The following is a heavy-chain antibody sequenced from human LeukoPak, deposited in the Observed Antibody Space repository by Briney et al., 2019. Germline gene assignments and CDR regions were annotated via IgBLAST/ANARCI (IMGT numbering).Heavy chain of an antibody. Sequence: GASVNVSCKASGYTFTSYGISWVRQAPGQGLEWMGWISAYNGNTDYAQKLQGRVTMTTDTSTSTAYMELRSLRSDDTAVYYCARPGEGSRGDHGGYFDYWGQGTLVTVSS. V-gene: IGHV1-18*01. CDR3: ARPGEGSRGDHGGYFDY. J-gene: IGHJ4*02. CDR2: ISAYNGNT. CDR1: GYTFTSYG. D-gene: IGHD2-15*01.